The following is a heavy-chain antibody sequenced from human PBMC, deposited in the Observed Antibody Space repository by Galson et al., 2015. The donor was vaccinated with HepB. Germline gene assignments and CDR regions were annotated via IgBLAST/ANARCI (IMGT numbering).Heavy chain of an antibody. CDR1: GLTFSTYW. D-gene: IGHD6-19*01. CDR3: AREYSSGWDRLDY. V-gene: IGHV3-74*01. J-gene: IGHJ4*02. Sequence: SLRLSCAASGLTFSTYWMHWVRQAPGKGLVWVSRISSDGSSTTYADSVKGRFTISRDNAKNTLYLQMNSLRAEDTAVYSCAREYSSGWDRLDYWGQGTLVTVSS. CDR2: ISSDGSST.